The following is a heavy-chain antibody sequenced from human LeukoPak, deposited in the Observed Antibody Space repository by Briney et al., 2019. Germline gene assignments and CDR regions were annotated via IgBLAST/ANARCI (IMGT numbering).Heavy chain of an antibody. V-gene: IGHV4-61*02. CDR3: ASRPLHYSSSYRDY. D-gene: IGHD6-13*01. Sequence: SQTLSLTCTVSGGSISSGSYYWSWIRQPAGKGLEWIGRIYTSGSTNYNPSLKGRVTISVDTSKNQFSLKLSSVTAADTAVYYCASRPLHYSSSYRDYWGQGTLVTVSS. CDR1: GGSISSGSYY. J-gene: IGHJ4*02. CDR2: IYTSGST.